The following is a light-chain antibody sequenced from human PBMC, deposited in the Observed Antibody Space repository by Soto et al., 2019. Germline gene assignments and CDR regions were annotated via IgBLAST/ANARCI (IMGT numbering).Light chain of an antibody. CDR1: QGSRND. V-gene: IGKV1-6*01. Sequence: AIPMTQSPSSLSASVGDRVTITCRASQGSRNDLGWYQQKPGKAPKLLIYAASSLQSGVPSRFSGSGSGTDFTLTISRLQPEDFATYYCLQDYNYPFTFGPGTKVDIK. CDR2: AAS. J-gene: IGKJ3*01. CDR3: LQDYNYPFT.